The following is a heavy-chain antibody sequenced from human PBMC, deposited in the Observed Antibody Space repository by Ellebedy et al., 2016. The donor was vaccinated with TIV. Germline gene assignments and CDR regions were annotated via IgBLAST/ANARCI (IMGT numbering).Heavy chain of an antibody. V-gene: IGHV3-23*01. CDR3: AKDRVTLIVAAGSFDS. Sequence: PGGSLRLSCAASGFTFSSYAMSRFRQAPGKVLEWVSSISATAGSRYFADSVKGRFTISRDTARNTLYLQMNRLRVEDTAVYYCAKDRVTLIVAAGSFDSWGQGTLVTVSS. D-gene: IGHD3-22*01. J-gene: IGHJ5*01. CDR1: GFTFSSYA. CDR2: ISATAGSR.